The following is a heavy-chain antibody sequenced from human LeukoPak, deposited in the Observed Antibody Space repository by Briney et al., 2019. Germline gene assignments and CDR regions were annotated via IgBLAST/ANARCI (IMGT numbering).Heavy chain of an antibody. V-gene: IGHV1-69*05. CDR1: GGTFSSYA. Sequence: GASVKVSCKASGGTFSSYAISWVRQAPGQGLEWMGGSIPIFGTANYAQKLQGRVTMTTDTSTSTAYMELRSLRSDDTAVYYCARTYEWELPIDYWGQGTLVTVSS. CDR3: ARTYEWELPIDY. J-gene: IGHJ4*02. CDR2: SIPIFGTA. D-gene: IGHD1-26*01.